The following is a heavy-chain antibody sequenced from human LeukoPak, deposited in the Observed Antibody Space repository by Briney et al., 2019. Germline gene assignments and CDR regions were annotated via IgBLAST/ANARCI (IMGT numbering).Heavy chain of an antibody. J-gene: IGHJ5*02. CDR3: ARDGYNPRGKRGDNWFDP. V-gene: IGHV1-46*01. CDR2: INPSGGST. D-gene: IGHD5-24*01. Sequence: GASVKVSCKASGYTFTSYYMHWVRQAPGQGLEWMGIINPSGGSTSYAQKFQGRGTMTRDTSTSTVYMELSSLRSEDTAVYYCARDGYNPRGKRGDNWFDPWGQGTLVTVSS. CDR1: GYTFTSYY.